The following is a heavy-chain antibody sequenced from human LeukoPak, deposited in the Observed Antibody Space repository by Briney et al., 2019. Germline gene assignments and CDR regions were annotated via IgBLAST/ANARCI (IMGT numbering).Heavy chain of an antibody. Sequence: SETLSLTCTVSGGSISSSSYYWGWIRQPPGKGLEWIGSIYYSGSTHYNPSLKSRVTISVDTSKNQFSLKLSSVTAADTAVYYCARGGDDTLTGYYIGLDYWGQGTLVTVSS. V-gene: IGHV4-39*07. J-gene: IGHJ4*02. D-gene: IGHD3-9*01. CDR1: GGSISSSSYY. CDR2: IYYSGST. CDR3: ARGGDDTLTGYYIGLDY.